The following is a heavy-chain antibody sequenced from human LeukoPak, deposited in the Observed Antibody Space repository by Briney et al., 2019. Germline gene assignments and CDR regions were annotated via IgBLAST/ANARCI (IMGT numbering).Heavy chain of an antibody. CDR1: GYTFTSYD. J-gene: IGHJ1*01. Sequence: ASVKLSCKASGYTFTSYDSTWVRQATGQGLEWMGWMNPNSGNTGYAQKFQGRVTMTRNTSISTAYMDLSSLRSEDTAVYYCTRGHSADWGQGTLVTVSS. V-gene: IGHV1-8*01. D-gene: IGHD6-19*01. CDR2: MNPNSGNT. CDR3: TRGHSAD.